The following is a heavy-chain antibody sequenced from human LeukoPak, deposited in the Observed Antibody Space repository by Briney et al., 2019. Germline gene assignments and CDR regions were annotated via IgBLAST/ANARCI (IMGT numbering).Heavy chain of an antibody. J-gene: IGHJ6*02. CDR2: IGGSGGST. V-gene: IGHV3-23*01. D-gene: IGHD6-13*01. Sequence: GGSLRLSCAASGFNFNYYAMNWVRQAPGKGLEWVSAIGGSGGSTYHADSVKGRFTVSRDDFKNTLYLQMNSLRVEDTAVYYCAKDEAPAAGSWNYYYGMDVWGQGTTVTVSS. CDR1: GFNFNYYA. CDR3: AKDEAPAAGSWNYYYGMDV.